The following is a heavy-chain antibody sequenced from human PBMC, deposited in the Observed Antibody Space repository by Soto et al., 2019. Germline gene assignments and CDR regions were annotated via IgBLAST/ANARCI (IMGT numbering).Heavy chain of an antibody. Sequence: GSLMISCAATGVTGSSVAMGWVRQAQEKGQEWVSAISGSGGSTYYADSVKGRFTISRDNSKNTLYLQMNSLRAEDTAVYYCAKGLDPYYGDYRDYYYGMDVWGQGTTVTVSS. D-gene: IGHD4-17*01. CDR2: ISGSGGST. CDR3: AKGLDPYYGDYRDYYYGMDV. V-gene: IGHV3-23*01. CDR1: GVTGSSVA. J-gene: IGHJ6*02.